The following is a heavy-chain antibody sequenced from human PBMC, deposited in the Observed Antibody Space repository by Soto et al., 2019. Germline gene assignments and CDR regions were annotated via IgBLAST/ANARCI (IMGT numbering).Heavy chain of an antibody. CDR1: GGTFSTSA. D-gene: IGHD3-22*01. J-gene: IGHJ4*02. Sequence: SVKVSCKASGGTFSTSAISWVRQAPGQGLEWMGGIMPVFPTPDYAQKFQGRVTITADESTSTAYMELSSLRSEDTAVYYCARAPHYYDSSGYSNYFDYWGQGTLVTVSS. V-gene: IGHV1-69*13. CDR2: IMPVFPTP. CDR3: ARAPHYYDSSGYSNYFDY.